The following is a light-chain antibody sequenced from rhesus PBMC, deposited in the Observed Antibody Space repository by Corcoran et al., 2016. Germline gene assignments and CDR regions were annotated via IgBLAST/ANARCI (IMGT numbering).Light chain of an antibody. Sequence: DIQMTQSPSSLSASVGDTVTITCRASQGISSWLAWYQQTPGKAPQVLIYKASRLESGAPSRFSGIGSRTDFPLTISSLQSEDFATYYCQQYSSRPRTFGQGTKVEIK. J-gene: IGKJ1*01. CDR1: QGISSW. V-gene: IGKV1-22*01. CDR3: QQYSSRPRT. CDR2: KAS.